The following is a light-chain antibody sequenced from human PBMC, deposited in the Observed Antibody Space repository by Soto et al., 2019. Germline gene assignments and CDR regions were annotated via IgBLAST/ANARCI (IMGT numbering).Light chain of an antibody. V-gene: IGLV1-40*01. CDR3: QSYDSSLSGWXV. J-gene: IGLJ1*01. CDR2: GNS. CDR1: SSNIGAGYD. Sequence: QSVLTQPPSVSGAPGQRVTISCTGSSSNIGAGYDVHWYQQLPGTAPKLLIYGNSNRPSGVPDRFSGSKSGTSASLAITGLQAEDEADYYCQSYDSSLSGWXVFGTGTKVTVL.